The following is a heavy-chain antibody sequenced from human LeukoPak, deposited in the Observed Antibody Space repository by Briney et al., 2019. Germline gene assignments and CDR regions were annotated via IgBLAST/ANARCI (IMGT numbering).Heavy chain of an antibody. D-gene: IGHD1-26*01. V-gene: IGHV1-3*01. CDR3: ARGQPLWELYGPDFQH. J-gene: IGHJ1*01. CDR2: INAGNGNT. CDR1: GYTFTSYA. Sequence: ASVKVSCKASGYTFTSYAMHWVRQAPGQRLEWMGWINAGNGNTKYSQKFQGRVTITRDTSASTAYMELSSLRSEDTAVYYCARGQPLWELYGPDFQHWGQGTPVTVSS.